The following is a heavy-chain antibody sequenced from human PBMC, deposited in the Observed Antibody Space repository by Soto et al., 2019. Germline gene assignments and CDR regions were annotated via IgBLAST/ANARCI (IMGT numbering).Heavy chain of an antibody. D-gene: IGHD2-21*01. CDR1: GGSISSGGYY. V-gene: IGHV4-31*03. Sequence: QVQLQESGPGLVKPSQTLSLTCTVSGGSISSGGYYWSWIRQHPGKGLEWIGYIYYSGSTYYNPSLKSRGTISVETCEEQVRLKLGSVGAGGGAVYYCAASCVGCGGFNYYGMDVWGQGTTVTVSS. CDR3: AASCVGCGGFNYYGMDV. CDR2: IYYSGST. J-gene: IGHJ6*02.